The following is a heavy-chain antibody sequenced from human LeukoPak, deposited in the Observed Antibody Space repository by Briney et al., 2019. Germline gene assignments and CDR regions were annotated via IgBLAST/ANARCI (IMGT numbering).Heavy chain of an antibody. D-gene: IGHD3-22*01. CDR1: GFTFSSYW. V-gene: IGHV3-7*01. Sequence: GGSLRLSCAASGFTFSSYWMSWVRQAPGKGLEWVANIKQDGSEKYYVDSVKGRFTISRDNAKNSLYLQMNSLRAEDTAVYYCARDFRAYDSSGYSEYWGQGTLVTVSS. CDR3: ARDFRAYDSSGYSEY. CDR2: IKQDGSEK. J-gene: IGHJ4*02.